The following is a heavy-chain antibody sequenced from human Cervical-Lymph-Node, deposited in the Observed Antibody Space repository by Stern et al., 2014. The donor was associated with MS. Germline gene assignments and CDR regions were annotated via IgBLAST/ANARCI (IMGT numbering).Heavy chain of an antibody. V-gene: IGHV1-69*01. CDR3: ARDILLRPGSHDALDI. CDR2: IIPMFRTT. CDR1: GGTFSTYS. Sequence: QVQLMQSGAEVRKPGSSVQVSCKTSGGTFSTYSFSWVRQAPGQGLAWMGGIIPMFRTTNYAQKFQGRVRITADESTSTIYIVLSSLRSEDTAVYYCARDILLRPGSHDALDIWGQGTVVTVSS. J-gene: IGHJ3*02. D-gene: IGHD2-21*01.